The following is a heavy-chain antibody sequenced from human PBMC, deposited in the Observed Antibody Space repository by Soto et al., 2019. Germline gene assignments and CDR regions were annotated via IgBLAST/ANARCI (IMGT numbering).Heavy chain of an antibody. CDR2: IYYSGST. CDR3: ARTEKLSGYDFKYYFDY. V-gene: IGHV4-30-4*01. Sequence: QVQLQESGPGLVKPSQTLSLTCTVSGGSISSGDYYWSWIRQPPGKGLEWIGYIYYSGSTYYNPSLKSRVTISVDTSKNQFSLKLSSVTAADTAVYYCARTEKLSGYDFKYYFDYWGQGTLVTVSS. D-gene: IGHD5-12*01. CDR1: GGSISSGDYY. J-gene: IGHJ4*02.